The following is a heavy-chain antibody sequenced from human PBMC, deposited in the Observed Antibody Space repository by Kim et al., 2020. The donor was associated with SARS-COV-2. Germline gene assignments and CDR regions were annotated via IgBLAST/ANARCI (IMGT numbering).Heavy chain of an antibody. CDR3: ARDGVSTSIDY. Sequence: NDYAVSVKSRITINPDTSKNQFSLQLNSVTPEDTAVYYCARDGVSTSIDYWGQGTLVTVSS. CDR2: N. D-gene: IGHD2-2*01. J-gene: IGHJ4*02. V-gene: IGHV6-1*01.